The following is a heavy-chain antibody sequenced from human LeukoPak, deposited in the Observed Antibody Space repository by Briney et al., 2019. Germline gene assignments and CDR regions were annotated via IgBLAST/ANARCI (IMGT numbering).Heavy chain of an antibody. D-gene: IGHD2-21*01. J-gene: IGHJ4*02. V-gene: IGHV3-30*04. CDR1: GFTFSSYA. CDR2: ISYDGSNK. Sequence: GRSLRLSCAASGFTFSSYAMHWVRQAPGKGLEWVAVISYDGSNKYYADSVKGRFTISRDNSKNTLYLQMNSLRAEDTAVYYCAGDVVLDYWGQGTLVTVSS. CDR3: AGDVVLDY.